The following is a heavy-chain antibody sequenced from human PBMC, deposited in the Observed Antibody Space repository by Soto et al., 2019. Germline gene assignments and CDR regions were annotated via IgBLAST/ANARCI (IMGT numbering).Heavy chain of an antibody. Sequence: SDTLSLTCTVSGCSIRSYYWSRIRKPPGKGLEWIGYIYYSGSTNYNPSLKSRVTISVDTSKNQFSLKLSSVTAADTAVYYCAKNYGNAFDIWGQGTMVTVS. CDR1: GCSIRSYY. J-gene: IGHJ3*02. CDR3: AKNYGNAFDI. CDR2: IYYSGST. V-gene: IGHV4-59*01. D-gene: IGHD3-10*01.